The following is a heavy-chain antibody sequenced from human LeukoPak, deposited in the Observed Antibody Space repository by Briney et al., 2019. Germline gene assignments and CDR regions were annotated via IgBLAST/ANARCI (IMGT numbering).Heavy chain of an antibody. V-gene: IGHV3-23*01. Sequence: GGSLRLSCAASGFTFINYAMSWVRQAQGKGLEYISTFSVSDGRTYYADSVKGRFTISRDNSKYTLYLQMNSLRAEDTAVYYCAKQHAATGGYFDYWGQGTLVTVSS. CDR1: GFTFINYA. CDR3: AKQHAATGGYFDY. J-gene: IGHJ4*02. D-gene: IGHD3-10*01. CDR2: FSVSDGRT.